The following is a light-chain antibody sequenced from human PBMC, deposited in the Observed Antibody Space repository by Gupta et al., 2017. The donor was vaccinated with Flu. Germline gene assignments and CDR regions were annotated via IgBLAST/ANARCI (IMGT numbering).Light chain of an antibody. J-gene: IGKJ1*01. V-gene: IGKV2-30*02. CDR2: RVS. CDR3: MQGTHWPT. Sequence: VVMTQSPLALPVTIGQPASIAGRASQSLVHRNGNTYLAWFQQRPGQSPRRLIYRVSNRDSGVPDRFSGSGSGTDFTLRISRVEAEDVGVYYCMQGTHWPTFGQGTKVEIK. CDR1: QSLVHRNGNTY.